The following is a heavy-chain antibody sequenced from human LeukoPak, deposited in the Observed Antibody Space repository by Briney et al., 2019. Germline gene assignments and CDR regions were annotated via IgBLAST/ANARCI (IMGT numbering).Heavy chain of an antibody. CDR2: IYYSGRT. D-gene: IGHD2/OR15-2a*01. J-gene: IGHJ3*02. V-gene: IGHV4-59*01. Sequence: PSETLSVTCTVSGGSISGYYWSWIRQPPGKGLEWMGYIYYSGRTNYSPSLKSRANISVDTTTNQYYLKLSSVTAADTAVYYCARESFCPRSFDIWGQGTMVTVSS. CDR3: ARESFCPRSFDI. CDR1: GGSISGYY.